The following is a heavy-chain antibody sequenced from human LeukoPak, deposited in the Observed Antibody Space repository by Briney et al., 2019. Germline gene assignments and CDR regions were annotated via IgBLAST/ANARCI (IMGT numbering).Heavy chain of an antibody. J-gene: IGHJ4*02. Sequence: RGSLRPSCSASGFTFSNSWLSWVRPDPGKGLARVPKIKQDGSAKDHVDSVKGRFTISRDNAKNLLYLQMNGLRAEDTAVYYCVRAPRVDRGYQSYFDYWGQGTLVTVSS. CDR2: IKQDGSAK. D-gene: IGHD3-22*01. CDR1: GFTFSNSW. CDR3: VRAPRVDRGYQSYFDY. V-gene: IGHV3-7*04.